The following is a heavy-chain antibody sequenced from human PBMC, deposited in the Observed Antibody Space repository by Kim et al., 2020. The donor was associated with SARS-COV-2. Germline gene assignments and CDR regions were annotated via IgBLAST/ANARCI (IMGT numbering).Heavy chain of an antibody. V-gene: IGHV3-7*03. J-gene: IGHJ4*02. D-gene: IGHD2-15*01. CDR1: GFTFSSYW. Sequence: GGSLRLSCAASGFTFSSYWMSWVRQAPGKGLEWVANIKQDGSEKYYVDSVKGRFTISRDNAKNSLYLQMNSLRAEDTAVYYCAGGSCYSCFDYWGQGTLVTVSS. CDR3: AGGSCYSCFDY. CDR2: IKQDGSEK.